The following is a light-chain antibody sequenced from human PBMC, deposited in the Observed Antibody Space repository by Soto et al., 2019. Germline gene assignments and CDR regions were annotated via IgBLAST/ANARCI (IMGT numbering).Light chain of an antibody. V-gene: IGKV3-11*01. CDR3: HQRSNWPST. CDR1: QSVSGY. J-gene: IGKJ4*01. Sequence: EIVLTQSPATLSLSPGNRATLSCRASQSVSGYLAWYQQKPGQAPRLLIYDAVNRATGIPARFSGCGSGTDFTLSITRLEPEDSAVYYCHQRSNWPSTFGGGTKVEI. CDR2: DAV.